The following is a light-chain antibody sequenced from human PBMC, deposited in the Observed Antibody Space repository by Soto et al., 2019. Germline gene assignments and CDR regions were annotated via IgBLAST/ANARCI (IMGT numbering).Light chain of an antibody. V-gene: IGKV1-5*03. Sequence: DIQITQSPSTLFSSVGDRVTLPCRASQSISSSLAWYQQKPGKAPKLLIYKASNLESGIPSRFSGSGSGTEFTLTITSLQPDDFATYYCQQYNSYSRTFGQGTKVDIK. J-gene: IGKJ1*01. CDR3: QQYNSYSRT. CDR2: KAS. CDR1: QSISSS.